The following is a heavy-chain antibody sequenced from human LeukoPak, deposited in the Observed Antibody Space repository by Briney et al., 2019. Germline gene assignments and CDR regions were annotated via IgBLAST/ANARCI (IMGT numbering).Heavy chain of an antibody. D-gene: IGHD5-18*01. CDR1: GYSISSGYY. J-gene: IGHJ4*01. CDR3: ARVSPPEKYRYGWDFDY. CDR2: IYHSGST. V-gene: IGHV4-38-2*01. Sequence: PSETLSLTCAVSGYSISSGYYWGWIRQPPGKGLEWIGSIYHSGSTYYNPSLKSRVTISVDTSKNQFSLTLSSVPAADTAVYYCARVSPPEKYRYGWDFDYWGQGTLVTVSS.